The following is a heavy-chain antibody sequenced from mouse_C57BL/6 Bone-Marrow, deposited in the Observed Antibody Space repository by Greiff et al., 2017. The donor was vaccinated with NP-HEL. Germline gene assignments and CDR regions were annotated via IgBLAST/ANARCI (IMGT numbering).Heavy chain of an antibody. J-gene: IGHJ3*01. CDR3: ARLGDYDERFAY. CDR1: GYTFTSYT. Sequence: VQLQQSGAELARPGASVKMSCKASGYTFTSYTMHWVKQRPGQGLEWIGYINPSSGYTKYNQKFKDKATLTADKSSSTAYMQLSSLTSEDSAVYYCARLGDYDERFAYWGQGTLVTVSA. CDR2: INPSSGYT. V-gene: IGHV1-4*01. D-gene: IGHD2-4*01.